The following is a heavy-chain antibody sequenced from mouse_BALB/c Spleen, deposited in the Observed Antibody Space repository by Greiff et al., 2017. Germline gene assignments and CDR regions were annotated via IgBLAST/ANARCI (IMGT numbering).Heavy chain of an antibody. CDR3: AREYYYGSSYDAMDY. V-gene: IGHV2-9*02. CDR2: IWAGGST. Sequence: VQLQQSGPGLVAPSQSLSITCTVSGFSLTSYGVHWVRQPPGKGLEWLGVIWAGGSTNYNSALMSRLSISKDNSKSQVFLKMNSLQTDDTAMYYCAREYYYGSSYDAMDYWGQGTSVTVSS. D-gene: IGHD1-1*01. J-gene: IGHJ4*01. CDR1: GFSLTSYG.